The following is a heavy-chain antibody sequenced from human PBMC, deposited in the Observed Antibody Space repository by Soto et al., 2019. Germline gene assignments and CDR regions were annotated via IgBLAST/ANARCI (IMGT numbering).Heavy chain of an antibody. Sequence: PGGSLRLSCAASGFTFSSYGMHWVRQAPGKGLEWVAVISYDGSNKYYADSVKGRFTISRDNSKNTLYLQMNSLRAEDTAVYYCAKALASFSSSWYRLMDYYYGMDVWGQGTTVPVSS. D-gene: IGHD6-13*01. CDR3: AKALASFSSSWYRLMDYYYGMDV. V-gene: IGHV3-30*18. J-gene: IGHJ6*02. CDR1: GFTFSSYG. CDR2: ISYDGSNK.